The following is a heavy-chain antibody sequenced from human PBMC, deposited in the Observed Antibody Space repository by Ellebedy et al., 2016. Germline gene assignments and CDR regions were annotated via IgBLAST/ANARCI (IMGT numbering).Heavy chain of an antibody. CDR1: GGSISSSSYY. CDR2: IYYSGSA. V-gene: IGHV4-61*01. J-gene: IGHJ3*02. CDR3: ARDYGLNAFDI. D-gene: IGHD4-17*01. Sequence: SETLSLTXTVSGGSISSSSYYWSWIRQPPGKGLEWIGYIYYSGSANYNPSLKSRVTISADTSKNQFSLKLSSVTAADTAVYYCARDYGLNAFDIWGQGTMVTVSS.